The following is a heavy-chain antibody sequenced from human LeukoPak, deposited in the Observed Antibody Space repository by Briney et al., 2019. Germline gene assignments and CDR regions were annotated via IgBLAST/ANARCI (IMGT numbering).Heavy chain of an antibody. J-gene: IGHJ6*03. D-gene: IGHD6-19*01. CDR1: GFAFSRYS. CDR2: ISSSSSHI. CDR3: ARDAQWLVPEGYYYYMDV. V-gene: IGHV3-21*06. Sequence: PGGSLRLSCAGSGFAFSRYSMNWSRQAPGKGLERVSSISSSSSHIFYADSVKGRFTISRDNAKNSLYLQMNSLRAGDTAVYYCARDAQWLVPEGYYYYMDVWGKGITVTVAS.